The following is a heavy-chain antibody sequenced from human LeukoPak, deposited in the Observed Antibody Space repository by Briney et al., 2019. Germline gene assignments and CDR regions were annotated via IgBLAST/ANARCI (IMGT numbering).Heavy chain of an antibody. V-gene: IGHV4-59*01. CDR1: GGSISTYY. CDR3: ARDRTPGYNYGFGFDY. D-gene: IGHD5-18*01. Sequence: PSETLSLTCTVSGGSISTYYWSWIRQPPGKGLEWIGYIHYRGSTNYNPSLKSRVTISVDMSKNQFSLKLSSVTAADTAVYYCARDRTPGYNYGFGFDYWGQGTLVTVSS. CDR2: IHYRGST. J-gene: IGHJ4*02.